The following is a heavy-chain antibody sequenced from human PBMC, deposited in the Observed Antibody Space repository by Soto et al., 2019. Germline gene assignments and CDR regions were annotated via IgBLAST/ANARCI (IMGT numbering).Heavy chain of an antibody. V-gene: IGHV6-1*01. D-gene: IGHD5-12*01. CDR2: TYLRSRWDN. CDR3: ARDLESGYSNYYYHMDV. CDR1: GDSFSSNTAA. Sequence: PSQTLSLTCAISGDSFSSNTAAWHWIRQSPSRGLEWLGRTYLRSRWDNDYAVSGKSRITVDAGTSNDQFSLHLNSVSPEDTAVYYCARDLESGYSNYYYHMDVRGKGTTVTVSS. J-gene: IGHJ6*03.